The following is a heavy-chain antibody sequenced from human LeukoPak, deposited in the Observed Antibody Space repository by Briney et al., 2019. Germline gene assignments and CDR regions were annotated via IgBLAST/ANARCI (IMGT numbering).Heavy chain of an antibody. D-gene: IGHD1-26*01. Sequence: ASVKVSCKASGYTFTGYYMHWVRQAPGQGLEWMGWTNPNSGGTNYAQRFQGRVTMTRDTSISTAYMELSRLRSDDTAVYYCARWELSGPYGMDVWGQGTTVTVSS. CDR1: GYTFTGYY. CDR3: ARWELSGPYGMDV. J-gene: IGHJ6*02. CDR2: TNPNSGGT. V-gene: IGHV1-2*02.